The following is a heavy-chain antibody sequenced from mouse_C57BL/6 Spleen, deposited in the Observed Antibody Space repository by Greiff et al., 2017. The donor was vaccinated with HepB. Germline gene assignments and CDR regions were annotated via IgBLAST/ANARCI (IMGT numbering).Heavy chain of an antibody. V-gene: IGHV1-69*01. CDR2: IDPSDSYT. CDR3: ARSDLPSSMDY. CDR1: GYTFTSYW. D-gene: IGHD5-1*01. J-gene: IGHJ4*01. Sequence: QVQLQQPGAELVMPGASVKLSCKASGYTFTSYWMHWVKQRPGQGLEWIGEIDPSDSYTNYNQKFKGKSTLTVDKSSSTAYMQLSSLTSEDSAVYYCARSDLPSSMDYGGQGTSVTVSS.